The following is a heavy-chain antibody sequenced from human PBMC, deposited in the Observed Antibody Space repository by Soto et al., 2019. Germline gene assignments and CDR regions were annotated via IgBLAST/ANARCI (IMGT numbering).Heavy chain of an antibody. D-gene: IGHD6-19*01. V-gene: IGHV4-39*01. CDR1: GGSISSSSYY. CDR2: IYYSGST. CDR3: ARQDSSGWYSFDY. J-gene: IGHJ4*02. Sequence: QLQLQESGPGLVKPSETLSLTCTVSGGSISSSSYYWGWIRQPPGKGLEWIGSIYYSGSTYYNPSLKSRVTISVDTSKNQFSLKLSSVTAADTAVYYCARQDSSGWYSFDYWGQGTLVTVSS.